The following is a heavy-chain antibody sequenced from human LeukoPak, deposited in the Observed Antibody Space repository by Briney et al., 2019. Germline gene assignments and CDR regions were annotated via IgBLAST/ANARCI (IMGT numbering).Heavy chain of an antibody. CDR3: ARHYCSSASCFEGYYYYMDV. D-gene: IGHD2-2*01. Sequence: GESLKISCKGSGYNFTNYWIGWVRPMPGKGLEWMGIIYPGDSDTRYSPSFQGQVTISADKSISTAYLQWSSLKASDTAIFYCARHYCSSASCFEGYYYYMDVWGKGTTVTVSS. CDR2: IYPGDSDT. J-gene: IGHJ6*03. V-gene: IGHV5-51*01. CDR1: GYNFTNYW.